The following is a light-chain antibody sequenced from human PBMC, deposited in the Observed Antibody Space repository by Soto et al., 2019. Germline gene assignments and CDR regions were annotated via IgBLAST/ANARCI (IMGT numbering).Light chain of an antibody. J-gene: IGLJ1*01. Sequence: QSALTQPPSASGSPGQSDTISCTGTSSDIGAYIYVSWYQQHPGKAPKLMISEVSRRPSGVPERFSGSKSGNTASLTVSGLQADDEAHHYCSSYAGSNNFVFGTGTKLTVL. V-gene: IGLV2-8*01. CDR1: SSDIGAYIY. CDR3: SSYAGSNNFV. CDR2: EVS.